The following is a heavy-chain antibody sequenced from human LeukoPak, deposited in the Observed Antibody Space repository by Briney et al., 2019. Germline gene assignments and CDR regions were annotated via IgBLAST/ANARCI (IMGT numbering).Heavy chain of an antibody. CDR2: IRHDGSYQ. J-gene: IGHJ4*02. CDR1: RFTFSSYG. D-gene: IGHD6-19*01. Sequence: GGSLRLSCAASRFTFSSYGMHWVRQTPGKGPEWVAFIRHDGSYQQYADSVKGRFTVSRDNSKDTVYLQMNSLRTEDTAVYYWSKNRDSSDYPRDFDYCGQGTLVTVSS. CDR3: SKNRDSSDYPRDFDY. V-gene: IGHV3-30*02.